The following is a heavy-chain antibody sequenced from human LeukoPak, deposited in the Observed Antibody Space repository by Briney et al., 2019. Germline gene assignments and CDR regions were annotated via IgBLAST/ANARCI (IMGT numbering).Heavy chain of an antibody. Sequence: SETLSLTCTVSGGSMSTYYWSWIRQPPGKGLEWIGYIYYSGSTNYNPSLKSRVTISADTSKNQFSLKLRSVTAADTAVYYCARQQWLEQDAFDMWGQGTMVTVSS. D-gene: IGHD6-19*01. CDR1: GGSMSTYY. CDR2: IYYSGST. J-gene: IGHJ3*02. CDR3: ARQQWLEQDAFDM. V-gene: IGHV4-59*08.